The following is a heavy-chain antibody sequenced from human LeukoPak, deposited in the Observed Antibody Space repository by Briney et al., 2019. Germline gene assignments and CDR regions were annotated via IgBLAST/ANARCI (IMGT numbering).Heavy chain of an antibody. J-gene: IGHJ4*02. D-gene: IGHD3-16*01. CDR2: ISYDGSNK. Sequence: RGRSLRLSCAASGFTFSSYGMHWVRQAPGKGLEWVAVISYDGSNKYYADSVKGRFTISRDNSKNTLYLQMNSLRAEDTAVYYCAKEGAYFDYWGQGTLVTVSS. CDR1: GFTFSSYG. V-gene: IGHV3-30*18. CDR3: AKEGAYFDY.